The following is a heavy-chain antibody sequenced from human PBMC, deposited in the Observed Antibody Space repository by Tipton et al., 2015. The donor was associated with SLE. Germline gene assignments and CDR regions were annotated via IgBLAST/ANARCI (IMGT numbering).Heavy chain of an antibody. CDR1: GFTFSSYS. J-gene: IGHJ3*02. CDR2: IYSGGST. V-gene: IGHV3-53*01. Sequence: SLRLSCAASGFTFSSYSMSWVRQAPGKGLEWVSVIYSGGSTYYADSVKGRFTISRDNSKNTLYLQMNSLRAEDTAVYYCARDTLRHAFDIWGQGTMVTVSS. CDR3: ARDTLRHAFDI.